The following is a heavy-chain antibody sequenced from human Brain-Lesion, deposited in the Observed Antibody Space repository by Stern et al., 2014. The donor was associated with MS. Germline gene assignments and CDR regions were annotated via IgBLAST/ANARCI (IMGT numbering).Heavy chain of an antibody. CDR1: GYSFTSYW. D-gene: IGHD3-10*01. CDR3: ARRGPESGGIDY. V-gene: IGHV5-51*01. CDR2: IFLGDSDP. Sequence: EVQLVESGAEVKKPGESLKISCKGSGYSFTSYWIGWVRQMPGKGLEWLGIIFLGDSDPKYSPSFKGRVTISADKSISPAYLQWSSLKASDSAMYYCARRGPESGGIDYWGQGTLVTVSS. J-gene: IGHJ4*02.